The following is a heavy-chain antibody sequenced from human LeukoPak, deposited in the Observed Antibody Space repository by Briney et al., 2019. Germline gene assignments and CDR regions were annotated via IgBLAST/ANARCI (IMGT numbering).Heavy chain of an antibody. D-gene: IGHD6-13*01. J-gene: IGHJ4*02. CDR1: GGSISDNY. Sequence: SETLSLTCTVSGGSISDNYWSWIRQPPGKGLEWIGYAYYSGTTNYNPSLKSRVTISVDTSKNQFSLKLNSVTAADTAVYYCARGVYIAAAQYGYWGQGTLVTVSS. CDR3: ARGVYIAAAQYGY. CDR2: AYYSGTT. V-gene: IGHV4-59*01.